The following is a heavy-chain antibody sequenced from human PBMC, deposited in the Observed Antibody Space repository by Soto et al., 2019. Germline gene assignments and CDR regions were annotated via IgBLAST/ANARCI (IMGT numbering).Heavy chain of an antibody. CDR2: IYYSGST. CDR1: GGSISSGDYY. Sequence: PSETLSLTCTVSGGSISSGDYYWSWIRQPPGKGLEWIGYIYYSGSTYYNPSLKSRVTISVDTSKTQFSLKLNSMTAADTAVYYCARHNYGSGSTYFDYWGQGTLVTVSS. CDR3: ARHNYGSGSTYFDY. V-gene: IGHV4-30-4*01. J-gene: IGHJ4*02. D-gene: IGHD3-10*01.